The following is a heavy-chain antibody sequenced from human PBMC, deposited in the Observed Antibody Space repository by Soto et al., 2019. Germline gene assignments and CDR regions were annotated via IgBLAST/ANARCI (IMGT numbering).Heavy chain of an antibody. Sequence: GGSLRLSCAASGFTFSTYDMSWVRQAPGKGLEWVSAISYSGASTYYADSVKGRFTISRDNSKNTLYLQLKSLRSEDTAVYYCARSAVLEWLFPLYYYGMDVWGQGTTVTVSS. CDR3: ARSAVLEWLFPLYYYGMDV. J-gene: IGHJ6*02. CDR1: GFTFSTYD. CDR2: ISYSGAST. V-gene: IGHV3-23*01. D-gene: IGHD3-3*01.